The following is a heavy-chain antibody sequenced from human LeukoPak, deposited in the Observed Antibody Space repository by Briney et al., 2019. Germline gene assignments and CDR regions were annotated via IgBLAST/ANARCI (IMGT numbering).Heavy chain of an antibody. D-gene: IGHD3-16*01. V-gene: IGHV3-23*01. CDR3: AKDATWGYYYYMDV. J-gene: IGHJ6*03. CDR2: ISGSGGST. Sequence: GGSLRLSCAASGFTFSSYSMNWVRQAPGKGLEWVSAISGSGGSTYYADSVKGRFTISRDNSKNTLYLQMNSLRAEDTAVYYCAKDATWGYYYYMDVWGKGTTVTVSS. CDR1: GFTFSSYS.